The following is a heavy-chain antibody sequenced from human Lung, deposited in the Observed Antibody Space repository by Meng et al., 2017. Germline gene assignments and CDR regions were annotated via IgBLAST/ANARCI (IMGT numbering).Heavy chain of an antibody. CDR1: GFSFTDAW. Sequence: EVRLVGSGGGLVKPGGSLRLSCVASGFSFTDAWMSWVRQAPGKGLEWVGRIKSNSDGGTTDYAAPVKGRFTISRDDSKNTLYLQMNSLITEDTAVYFCATGAAAADHWGQGTLVTVSS. CDR2: IKSNSDGGTT. CDR3: ATGAAAADH. J-gene: IGHJ4*02. D-gene: IGHD6-13*01. V-gene: IGHV3-15*01.